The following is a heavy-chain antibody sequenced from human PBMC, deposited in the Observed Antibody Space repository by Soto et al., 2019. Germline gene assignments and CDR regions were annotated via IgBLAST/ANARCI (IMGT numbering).Heavy chain of an antibody. CDR3: ARVPLWSGSFFDY. CDR1: GGSIGGGDYY. V-gene: IGHV4-30-4*08. Sequence: PSETLSVTCSVSGGSIGGGDYYWSWIRQPPGKGLEWIGYIYYSGSTYYNPSLKSRVTISVDTSKNQFSLKLSSVTAADTAVYYCARVPLWSGSFFDYWGQGTLVTGSP. CDR2: IYYSGST. J-gene: IGHJ4*02. D-gene: IGHD3-3*01.